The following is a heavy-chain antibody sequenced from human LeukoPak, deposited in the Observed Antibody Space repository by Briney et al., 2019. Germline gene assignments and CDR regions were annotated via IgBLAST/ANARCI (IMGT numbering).Heavy chain of an antibody. J-gene: IGHJ4*02. Sequence: PGGPLRLSCAACGFIFDDCTMHGVRQAPGKGLAWVYFITWDSGSTYYADSVEGRFTISRDNNKKSLYMQMNSLRTEDTALYFCVKDKSWNDGRYYFDYWGQGTLVTVSS. CDR1: GFIFDDCT. V-gene: IGHV3-43*01. CDR3: VKDKSWNDGRYYFDY. CDR2: ITWDSGST. D-gene: IGHD1-1*01.